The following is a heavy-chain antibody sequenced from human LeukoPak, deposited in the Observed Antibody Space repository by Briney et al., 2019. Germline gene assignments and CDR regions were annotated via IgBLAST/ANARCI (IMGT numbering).Heavy chain of an antibody. D-gene: IGHD6-13*01. V-gene: IGHV1-8*01. CDR2: MNPKRGNT. Sequence: ASVKVSCKASGYSLTSFDINWVRQAPGQGLEWMGWMNPKRGNTGYAPTFQGRVTITRDTSIDTAFMELSSLRPDNTAVYYCARGGSSSSYYNNDGMDVWGQGTTITVS. CDR1: GYSLTSFD. J-gene: IGHJ6*02. CDR3: ARGGSSSSYYNNDGMDV.